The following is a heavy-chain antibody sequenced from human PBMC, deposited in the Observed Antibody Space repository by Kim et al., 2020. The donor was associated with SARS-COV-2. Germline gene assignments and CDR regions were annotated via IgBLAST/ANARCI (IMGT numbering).Heavy chain of an antibody. J-gene: IGHJ5*02. Sequence: SETLSLTCTVSGGSVSSGSYYWSWIRQPPGKGLEWIGYIYYSGSTNYNPSLKSRVTISVDTSKNQFSLKLSSVTAADTAVYYCARGAMVRGVIITVNWFDPWGQGTLVTVSS. CDR2: IYYSGST. D-gene: IGHD3-10*01. V-gene: IGHV4-61*01. CDR3: ARGAMVRGVIITVNWFDP. CDR1: GGSVSSGSYY.